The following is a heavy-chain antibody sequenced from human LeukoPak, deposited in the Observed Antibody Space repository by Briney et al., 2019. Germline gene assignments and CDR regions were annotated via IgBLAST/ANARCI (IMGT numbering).Heavy chain of an antibody. Sequence: KPSETLSLTCSVSGGSISSSSYAWGWFRQPPGKGLDWIGRMYHSGSTYYNPSLKSGVTISVDTSKNRISLKLSSVTAADTAVYYCARVDPRYWFDPWGQGTLVTVSS. CDR2: MYHSGST. J-gene: IGHJ5*02. CDR3: ARVDPRYWFDP. D-gene: IGHD3/OR15-3a*01. V-gene: IGHV4-39*07. CDR1: GGSISSSSYA.